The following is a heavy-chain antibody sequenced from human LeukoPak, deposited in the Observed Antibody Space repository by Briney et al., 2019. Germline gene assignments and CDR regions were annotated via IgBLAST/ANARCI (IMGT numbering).Heavy chain of an antibody. CDR3: ARHRDSSSSGGVDY. V-gene: IGHV4-39*01. CDR1: GGSISSYY. Sequence: SETLSLTCTVSGGSISSYYWGWIRQPPGKGLEWIGSIYYSGDTYYNPSLKSRVTISVDTSKNQFSLKLNSVTAADTAVYYCARHRDSSSSGGVDYWGQGTLVTVSS. CDR2: IYYSGDT. J-gene: IGHJ4*02. D-gene: IGHD6-6*01.